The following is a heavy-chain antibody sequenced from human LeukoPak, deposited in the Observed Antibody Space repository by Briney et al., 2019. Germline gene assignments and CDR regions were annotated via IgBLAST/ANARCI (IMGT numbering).Heavy chain of an antibody. CDR3: ARESPDIGQRLVHPAWDY. V-gene: IGHV1-18*01. CDR2: ISAYNGNT. CDR1: GYTFTSYG. Sequence: ASVKVSCKASGYTFTSYGISWVRQAPGQGLEWMGWISAYNGNTNYAQKLQGRVTMTTDTSTSTAYMELRSLRSDDTAVYYCARESPDIGQRLVHPAWDYWGQGTLVTVSS. J-gene: IGHJ4*02. D-gene: IGHD6-13*01.